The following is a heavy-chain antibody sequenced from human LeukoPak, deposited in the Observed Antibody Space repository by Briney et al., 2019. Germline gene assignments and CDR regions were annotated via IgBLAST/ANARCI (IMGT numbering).Heavy chain of an antibody. Sequence: PGGSLRLSCAASGFTFSSYSMNWVRQAPGKGLEWVSYISSSSSTIYYADSVKGRFTISRDNAKNSLYLQMNSLRAEDTAVYYCARMEGWIQLWSRVYFDYWGQGTLVTVSS. V-gene: IGHV3-48*01. CDR3: ARMEGWIQLWSRVYFDY. CDR2: ISSSSSTI. J-gene: IGHJ4*02. CDR1: GFTFSSYS. D-gene: IGHD5-18*01.